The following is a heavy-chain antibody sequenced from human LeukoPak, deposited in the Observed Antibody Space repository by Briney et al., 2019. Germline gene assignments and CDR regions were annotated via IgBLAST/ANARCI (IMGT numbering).Heavy chain of an antibody. J-gene: IGHJ5*02. Sequence: GGSLRLSCAASGFTFSKYAMSWVRQAPGRGLEWVSDISGSGGNKHYADSVKGRFAISRDNSKNTLYLQMNSLRAEDTAVYYCAKDQGYYYGSGSPNWFDPWGQGTLVTVSS. CDR3: AKDQGYYYGSGSPNWFDP. D-gene: IGHD3-10*01. CDR1: GFTFSKYA. CDR2: ISGSGGNK. V-gene: IGHV3-23*01.